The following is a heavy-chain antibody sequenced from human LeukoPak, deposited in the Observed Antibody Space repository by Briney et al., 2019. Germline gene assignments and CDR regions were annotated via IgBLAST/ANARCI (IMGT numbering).Heavy chain of an antibody. CDR1: GFTLSGYF. D-gene: IGHD2-8*02. J-gene: IGHJ4*02. CDR2: IGNNGVAI. CDR3: ARLRNVVNVHWCFFDT. Sequence: GGSLRLSCAASGFTLSGYFMNWLRQAPGKGLEWVSCIGNNGVAIYYADSVKGRFTISRDNAKNSLYLQMSSLRAEDTAVYFCARLRNVVNVHWCFFDTWGQGAMVTVSS. V-gene: IGHV3-48*04.